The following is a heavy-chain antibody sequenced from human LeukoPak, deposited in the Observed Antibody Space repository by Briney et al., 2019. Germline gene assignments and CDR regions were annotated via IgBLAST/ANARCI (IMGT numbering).Heavy chain of an antibody. J-gene: IGHJ4*02. V-gene: IGHV3-30*03. D-gene: IGHD3-3*01. CDR1: GLTFSAYG. CDR2: ISLDGSEM. Sequence: GTSLRLSCGVSGLTFSAYGMHWFRQSPGKGLEWWAVISLDGSEMYYETSVKGRFTISRDNSKSTVYLEMNTLRPQATAVYCCAGLLGGTSKLGNLIIRLDYCRQGTLVSVSS. CDR3: AGLLGGTSKLGNLIIRLDY.